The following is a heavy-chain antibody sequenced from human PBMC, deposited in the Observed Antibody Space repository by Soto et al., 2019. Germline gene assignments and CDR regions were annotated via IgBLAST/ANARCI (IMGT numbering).Heavy chain of an antibody. CDR1: GFTFTSST. Sequence: QMQLVQSGPEVKKPGTSVKVSCKASGFTFTSSTVQWVRQARGQRLEWVGWIVVGSGSTNYAQKFQERVTITRDMSTSTAYMELSSLRSEDTAVYHCAAADSSVYYAWPWGYWGQGTLVTVSS. D-gene: IGHD3-22*01. CDR3: AAADSSVYYAWPWGY. V-gene: IGHV1-58*01. CDR2: IVVGSGST. J-gene: IGHJ4*02.